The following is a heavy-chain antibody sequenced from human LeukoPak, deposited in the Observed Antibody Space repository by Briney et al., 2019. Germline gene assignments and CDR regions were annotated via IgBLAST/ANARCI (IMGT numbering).Heavy chain of an antibody. V-gene: IGHV3-23*01. J-gene: IGHJ4*02. CDR3: AKETHSSGWYPYFDY. Sequence: GGSLRLSCVASGFTFSSYAMSWVRQAPGKGLEWVSGISGSGGSTYYADSVKGRFTISRDNSKNTLFLQMNSLRAEDTAVYYCAKETHSSGWYPYFDYWGQGILVTVSS. D-gene: IGHD6-19*01. CDR1: GFTFSSYA. CDR2: ISGSGGST.